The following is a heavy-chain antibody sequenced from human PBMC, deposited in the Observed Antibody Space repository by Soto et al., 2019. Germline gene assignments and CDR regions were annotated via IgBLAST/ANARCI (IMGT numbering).Heavy chain of an antibody. J-gene: IGHJ4*02. D-gene: IGHD3-3*01. CDR3: ARPRYYDFWSGYDAFDY. Sequence: KPSETLSLTCTVSGGSISSSSYYWGWIRQPPGKGLEWIGSIYYSGSTYYNPSLKSRVTISVDTSKNQFSLKLSSVTAADTAVYYCARPRYYDFWSGYDAFDYWGQGTLVTVSS. CDR2: IYYSGST. CDR1: GGSISSSSYY. V-gene: IGHV4-39*01.